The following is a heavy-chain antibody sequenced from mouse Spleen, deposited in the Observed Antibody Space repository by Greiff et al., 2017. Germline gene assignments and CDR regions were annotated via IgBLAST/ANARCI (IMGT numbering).Heavy chain of an antibody. Sequence: VKLVESGPGLVAPSQSLSITCTVSGFSLTSYGVDWVRQSPGKGLEWLGVIWGGGSTNYNSALKSRLSISKDNSKSQVFLKMNSLQTDDTAMYYCAIYYGYDGETWFAYWGQGTLVTVPA. D-gene: IGHD2-2*01. CDR2: IWGGGST. CDR3: AIYYGYDGETWFAY. V-gene: IGHV2-6*01. CDR1: GFSLTSYG. J-gene: IGHJ3*01.